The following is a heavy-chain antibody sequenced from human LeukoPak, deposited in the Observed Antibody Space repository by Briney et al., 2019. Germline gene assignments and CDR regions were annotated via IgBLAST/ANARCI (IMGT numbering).Heavy chain of an antibody. J-gene: IGHJ4*02. V-gene: IGHV1-69*13. Sequence: SVKVSCKASGGTFSSYAISWVRQAPGQGLEWMGGIIPIFGTANYAQKFQGRVTITADESTSTAYMELSSPRSEDTAVYYCASAYYYDSSGPLRLVRYYFDYWGQGTLVTVSS. CDR2: IIPIFGTA. CDR3: ASAYYYDSSGPLRLVRYYFDY. D-gene: IGHD3-22*01. CDR1: GGTFSSYA.